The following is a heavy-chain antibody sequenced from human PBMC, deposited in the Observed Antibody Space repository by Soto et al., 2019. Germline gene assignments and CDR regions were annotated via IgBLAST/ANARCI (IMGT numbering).Heavy chain of an antibody. CDR1: GGSISSGGYS. V-gene: IGHV4-30-2*01. CDR2: IYHSGST. J-gene: IGHJ4*02. D-gene: IGHD3-22*01. CDR3: ARGPYYYDSSFDY. Sequence: TSETLSLTCAVSGGSISSGGYSWSWIRQPPGKGLEWIGYIYHSGSTYYNPPLKSRVTISVDRSKNQFSLKLSSVTAADTAVYYCARGPYYYDSSFDYWGQGTLVTVSS.